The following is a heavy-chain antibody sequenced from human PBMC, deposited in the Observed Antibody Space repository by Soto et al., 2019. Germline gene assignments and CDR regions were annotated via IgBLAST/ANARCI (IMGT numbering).Heavy chain of an antibody. J-gene: IGHJ3*02. CDR3: AKVPFYDYIWGSYHPFDAFDI. Sequence: GGSLRLSCAASGFTFDDYAMHWVRQAPGKGLEWVSGISWNSGSIGYADSVKGRFTISRDNAKNSLYPQMNSLRAEDTALYYCAKVPFYDYIWGSYHPFDAFDIWGQGTMVTVSS. CDR2: ISWNSGSI. CDR1: GFTFDDYA. D-gene: IGHD3-16*02. V-gene: IGHV3-9*01.